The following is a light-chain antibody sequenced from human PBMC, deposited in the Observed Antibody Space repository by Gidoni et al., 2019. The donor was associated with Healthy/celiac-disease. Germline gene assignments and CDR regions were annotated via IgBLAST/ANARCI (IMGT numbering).Light chain of an antibody. CDR3: QQYGSSPPYT. J-gene: IGKJ2*01. CDR1: QSVSSSY. CDR2: GAS. V-gene: IGKV3-20*01. Sequence: EIVLTPSPGTLSLSPGERATLSCRASQSVSSSYLAWYQQKPGQAPRLLIYGASSRATGIPDRFSGSGSGTDFILTISRLEPEDFAVYYCQQYGSSPPYTFGQGTKLEIK.